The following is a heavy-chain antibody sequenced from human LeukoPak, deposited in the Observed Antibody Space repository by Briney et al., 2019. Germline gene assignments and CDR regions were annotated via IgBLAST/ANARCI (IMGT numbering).Heavy chain of an antibody. CDR3: ARGGWLRSKGFDY. CDR2: INHSGST. D-gene: IGHD5-12*01. J-gene: IGHJ4*02. CDR1: GGSFSGYY. Sequence: SETLSLTCAVYGGSFSGYYWSWIRQPPGKGLEWIGEINHSGSTNYNPSLKSRVTISVDTSKNQFSLKLSSVTAADTAVYYCARGGWLRSKGFDYWGQGTLVTVSS. V-gene: IGHV4-34*01.